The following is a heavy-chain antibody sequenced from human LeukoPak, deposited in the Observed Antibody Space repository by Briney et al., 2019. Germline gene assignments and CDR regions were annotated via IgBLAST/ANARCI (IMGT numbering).Heavy chain of an antibody. CDR2: INHSGST. CDR1: GGSFSGYY. D-gene: IGHD2-2*01. J-gene: IGHJ6*03. CDR3: ARVVPAAIGNYYYYMDV. Sequence: SETLSLTCAVYGGSFSGYYWSWIRQPPGKGLEWIGEINHSGSTNYNPSLKSRVTISVDTSKNQFSLKLSSVTAADTAVYCCARVVPAAIGNYYYYMDVWGKGTTVTVSS. V-gene: IGHV4-34*01.